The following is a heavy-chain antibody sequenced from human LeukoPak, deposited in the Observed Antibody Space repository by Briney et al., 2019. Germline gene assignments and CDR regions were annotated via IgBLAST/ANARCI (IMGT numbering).Heavy chain of an antibody. CDR2: ISYDGSNK. Sequence: LTGGSLRLSCAASGFTFSSYGMHWVRQAPGKGLEWVAVISYDGSNKYYADSVKGRFTISRDNSKNTLYLQMNSLRAEDTAVYYCAKDFLVKVTHDYWGRGTLVTVSS. CDR1: GFTFSSYG. D-gene: IGHD2-21*02. J-gene: IGHJ4*02. CDR3: AKDFLVKVTHDY. V-gene: IGHV3-30*18.